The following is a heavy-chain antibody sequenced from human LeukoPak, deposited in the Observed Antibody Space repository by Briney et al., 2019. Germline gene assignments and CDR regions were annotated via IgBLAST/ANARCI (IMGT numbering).Heavy chain of an antibody. CDR1: GYSFTSYW. CDR3: ARHGAAAANYNWFDP. Sequence: LGESLKISCKGSGYSFTSYWIGWVRQMPGKGLEWMGIIYPGDSDTRYSPSFQGQVTISADKSISTAYLQWSSLKASDTAMYYCARHGAAAANYNWFDPWAREPWSPSPQ. D-gene: IGHD6-13*01. CDR2: IYPGDSDT. V-gene: IGHV5-51*01. J-gene: IGHJ5*02.